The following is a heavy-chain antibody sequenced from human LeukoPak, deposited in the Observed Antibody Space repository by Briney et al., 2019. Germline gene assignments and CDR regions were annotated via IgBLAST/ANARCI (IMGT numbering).Heavy chain of an antibody. CDR3: ARVGVVPAAIPDGFDI. V-gene: IGHV3-53*01. D-gene: IGHD2-2*01. CDR1: GFTVSSNY. J-gene: IGHJ3*02. CDR2: IYSGGST. Sequence: AGSLRLSCAASGFTVSSNYMSWVRQAPGKGLEWVSVIYSGGSTYYADSVKGRFTISRDNSKNTLYLQMNSLTAEDTAVYYCARVGVVPAAIPDGFDIWGQGTMVTVS.